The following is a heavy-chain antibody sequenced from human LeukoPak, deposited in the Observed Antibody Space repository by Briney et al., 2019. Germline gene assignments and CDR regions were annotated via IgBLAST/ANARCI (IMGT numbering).Heavy chain of an antibody. CDR3: ARDPESSGWYSLTSGFDY. J-gene: IGHJ4*02. CDR1: GYTFTSYG. CDR2: ISTYNGNT. V-gene: IGHV1-18*01. Sequence: ASVKVSCKASGYTFTSYGISWVRQAPGQGPGWMGWISTYNGNTKYAQKLQGRVTMTTDTSTSTAYMELSRLRSDDTAVYYCARDPESSGWYSLTSGFDYWGQGTLVTVSS. D-gene: IGHD6-19*01.